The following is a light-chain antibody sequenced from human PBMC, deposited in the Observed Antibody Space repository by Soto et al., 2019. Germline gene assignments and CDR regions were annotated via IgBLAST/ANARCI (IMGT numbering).Light chain of an antibody. Sequence: EIVVTQSPATLSVSLGERGTLSFRASQSVSSSLAWYQQRPGQAPRLLIYDTSTRAAGIAARFSGSGSGTEFTLTLSSLQSEDSAVYYCQQYVHWPPGAFGQGTTVEIK. CDR1: QSVSSS. CDR2: DTS. J-gene: IGKJ1*01. CDR3: QQYVHWPPGA. V-gene: IGKV3-15*01.